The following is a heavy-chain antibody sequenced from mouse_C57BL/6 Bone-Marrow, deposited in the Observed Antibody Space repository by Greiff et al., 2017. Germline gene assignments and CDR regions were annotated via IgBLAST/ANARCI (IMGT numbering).Heavy chain of an antibody. D-gene: IGHD2-4*01. J-gene: IGHJ3*01. Sequence: VKLVESGAELVRPGASVKLSCKASGYTFTDYYINWVKQRPGQGLEWIARIYPGSGNTYYNEKFKGKGTLTAEKSSSTAYMQLSSLTSEDSAVYFCARSERLRRAWFAYWGQGTLVTVSA. CDR1: GYTFTDYY. CDR2: IYPGSGNT. CDR3: ARSERLRRAWFAY. V-gene: IGHV1-76*01.